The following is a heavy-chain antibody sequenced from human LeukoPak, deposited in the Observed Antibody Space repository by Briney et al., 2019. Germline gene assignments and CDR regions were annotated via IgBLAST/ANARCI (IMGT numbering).Heavy chain of an antibody. CDR1: GFTVSSNY. Sequence: GGSLRLSCAASGFTVSSNYMSWVRQAPGKGLEWVSAISASGGGTYYADFVKGRFTISRDNSKNTLYLQINSLRAEDTAVYYCAKDSRGYFQPFDVWGQGTLVTVSS. J-gene: IGHJ4*02. CDR3: AKDSRGYFQPFDV. CDR2: ISASGGGT. D-gene: IGHD3-22*01. V-gene: IGHV3-23*01.